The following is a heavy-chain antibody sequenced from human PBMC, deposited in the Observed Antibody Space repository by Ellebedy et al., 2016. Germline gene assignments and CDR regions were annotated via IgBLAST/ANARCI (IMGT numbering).Heavy chain of an antibody. J-gene: IGHJ4*02. V-gene: IGHV3-23*01. D-gene: IGHD6-19*01. CDR3: AKDKAVAGPYYFDY. CDR2: ISGSGGST. Sequence: GGSLRLXXAASGFTFSSYAMSWVRKAPGKGLEWVSAISGSGGSTYYADSVKGRFTISRDNSKNTLYLQMNSLRAEDTAVYYCAKDKAVAGPYYFDYWGQGTLVTVSS. CDR1: GFTFSSYA.